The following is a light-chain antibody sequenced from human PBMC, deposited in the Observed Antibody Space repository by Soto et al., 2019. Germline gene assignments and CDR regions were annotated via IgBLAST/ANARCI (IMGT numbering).Light chain of an antibody. Sequence: QLVLTQPPSASGTPGQRVTISCSGSSSNIGSNTVNWYQQLPGTAPKLLIYSNNQRPSGVPDRFSGSKSVTSASLAISGLQSEDEADYYCAAWDDSLNGSYVFGTGTKLTVL. CDR2: SNN. J-gene: IGLJ1*01. CDR1: SSNIGSNT. CDR3: AAWDDSLNGSYV. V-gene: IGLV1-44*01.